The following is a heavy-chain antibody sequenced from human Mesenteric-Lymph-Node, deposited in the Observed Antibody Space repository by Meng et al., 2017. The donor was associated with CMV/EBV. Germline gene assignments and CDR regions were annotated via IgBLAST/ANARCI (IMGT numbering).Heavy chain of an antibody. Sequence: GESLKISCAASGFTFSSYGMHWVRQAPGKGLEWISYISSSGSSIYYADSVKGRFTISRDNAKNSLYLQMNSLRAEDTAVYRCARDGRDSNPDYWGQGTLVTVSS. J-gene: IGHJ4*02. D-gene: IGHD4-11*01. CDR1: GFTFSSYG. V-gene: IGHV3-48*04. CDR2: ISSSGSSI. CDR3: ARDGRDSNPDY.